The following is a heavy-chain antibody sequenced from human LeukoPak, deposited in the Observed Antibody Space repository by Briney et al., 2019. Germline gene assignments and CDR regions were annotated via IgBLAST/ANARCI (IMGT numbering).Heavy chain of an antibody. CDR1: GFTFDDYA. V-gene: IGHV3-9*01. Sequence: GGSLRLSCAASGFTFDDYAMHWVRQAPGKGLEWVSGISWNSGSIGYADSVKGRFTISRDNAKNSLYLQMNSLRAEDTALYYCAKDAIFMTTVKVGYYFDYWGQGTLVTVSS. CDR3: AKDAIFMTTVKVGYYFDY. J-gene: IGHJ4*02. D-gene: IGHD4-17*01. CDR2: ISWNSGSI.